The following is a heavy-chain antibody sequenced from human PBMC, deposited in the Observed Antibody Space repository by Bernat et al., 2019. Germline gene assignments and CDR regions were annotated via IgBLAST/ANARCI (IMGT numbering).Heavy chain of an antibody. CDR2: INPNSGGT. D-gene: IGHD4-17*01. CDR1: GYTFTGYY. J-gene: IGHJ6*02. CDR3: ASDYISSVTTSDYYYGMDV. V-gene: IGHV1-2*04. Sequence: QVQLVQSGAEVKKPGASVKVSCKASGYTFTGYYMHWVRQAPGQGLEWMGWINPNSGGTNYAQKFQGWVTMTRDTSISTAYMELSRLRSDDTAVYYCASDYISSVTTSDYYYGMDVWGQGTTVTVSS.